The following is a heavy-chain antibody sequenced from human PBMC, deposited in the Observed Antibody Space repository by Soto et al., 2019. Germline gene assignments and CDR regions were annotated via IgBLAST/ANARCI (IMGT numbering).Heavy chain of an antibody. D-gene: IGHD6-19*01. Sequence: EVQLVDSGGGLVQPGGSLRLSCAASGFIFNTFSLNWVRQAPGKGLEWLSYISGSSSHIYYADSVKGRFTVSRDNAKNSLYLQRDSLRDEDTAIYYCVRASVQWLDADASDFWGEGTTNTVSS. V-gene: IGHV3-48*02. CDR2: ISGSSSHI. J-gene: IGHJ3*01. CDR3: VRASVQWLDADASDF. CDR1: GFIFNTFS.